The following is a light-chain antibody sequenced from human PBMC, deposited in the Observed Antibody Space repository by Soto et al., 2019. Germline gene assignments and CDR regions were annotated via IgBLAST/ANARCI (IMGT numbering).Light chain of an antibody. CDR2: GAS. V-gene: IGKV3-15*01. J-gene: IGKJ4*01. Sequence: IGLTQSPGTLSLSPGERATLSCRATQSFSSSYLAWYQQKPGQAPRLLIYGASTRATGIPARFSGSGSGTEFTLTISSLQSEDFAVYYCQQYNDWLSLTFGGGTKVDIK. CDR3: QQYNDWLSLT. CDR1: QSFSSSY.